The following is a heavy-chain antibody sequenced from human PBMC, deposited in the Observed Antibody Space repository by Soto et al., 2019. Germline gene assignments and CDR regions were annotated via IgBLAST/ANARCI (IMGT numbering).Heavy chain of an antibody. CDR1: GYSISGDNW. J-gene: IGHJ4*02. Sequence: SETLSLTCAVSGYSISGDNWWGWIRQTPGKGLEWIGYIRHSGGTHYNPSLEGRVTMSVDTSKNQFSLKLTSVTAVDTALYYCTRKTGGYSPFDDWGQGTLVTVSS. CDR3: TRKTGGYSPFDD. D-gene: IGHD2-8*02. CDR2: IRHSGGT. V-gene: IGHV4-28*01.